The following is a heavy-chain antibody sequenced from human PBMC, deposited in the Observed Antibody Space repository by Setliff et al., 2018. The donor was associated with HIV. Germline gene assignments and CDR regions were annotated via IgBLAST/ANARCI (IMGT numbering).Heavy chain of an antibody. CDR2: TRSDGRT. J-gene: IGHJ3*01. Sequence: PGGSLRLSCAASGFTFSTYPMSWVRQAPGKGLEWVSSTRSDGRTDYTDSVGGRLTISRDYSRNTLDLQMSSLRVEDTAVYYCARGLTILVGAFDLWGQGTMVTVSS. D-gene: IGHD3-3*01. CDR1: GFTFSTYP. CDR3: ARGLTILVGAFDL. V-gene: IGHV3-23*01.